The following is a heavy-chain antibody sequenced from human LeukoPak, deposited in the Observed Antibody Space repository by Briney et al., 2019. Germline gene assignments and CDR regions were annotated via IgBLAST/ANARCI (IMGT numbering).Heavy chain of an antibody. Sequence: PGGSLRLSCAASVFTFSICCKNWVPQAPGKGLEWVANIKQDGSEKDYVDSVKGRFPIYRDNAKNSLYLQMNSLRAEDTAVYFCARVSSLAVAGFFDYWGQGILVTVSS. J-gene: IGHJ4*02. CDR3: ARVSSLAVAGFFDY. D-gene: IGHD6-19*01. V-gene: IGHV3-7*01. CDR2: IKQDGSEK. CDR1: VFTFSICC.